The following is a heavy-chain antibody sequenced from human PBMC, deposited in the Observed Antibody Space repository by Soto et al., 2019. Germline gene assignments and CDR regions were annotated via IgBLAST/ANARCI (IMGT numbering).Heavy chain of an antibody. Sequence: QVQLQQWGAGLLKPSETLSLTCAVYGWSLSGYYGCWIRQPPGKGLEWIGEINHSGSTNYNPSLKSRVTISVYTSKNQFSLKLSSVTAADTAVSYCARGWGRIFDYWGQGTLVTVSS. D-gene: IGHD7-27*01. CDR1: GWSLSGYY. CDR2: INHSGST. CDR3: ARGWGRIFDY. J-gene: IGHJ4*02. V-gene: IGHV4-34*01.